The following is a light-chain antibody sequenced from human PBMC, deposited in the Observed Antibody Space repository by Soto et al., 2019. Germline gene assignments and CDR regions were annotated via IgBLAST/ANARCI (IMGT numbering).Light chain of an antibody. CDR2: DVS. CDR3: SSYTSSSTLYV. Sequence: QSALTQPRSVSGSPGHSVTISCTGTSSDVGGYSYVSWYQQHPGKAPKLMISDVSKRPSGVPDRFSGSKFGNTASLTISGLQAEDEADYYCSSYTSSSTLYVFGTGTKVTVL. CDR1: SSDVGGYSY. V-gene: IGLV2-11*01. J-gene: IGLJ1*01.